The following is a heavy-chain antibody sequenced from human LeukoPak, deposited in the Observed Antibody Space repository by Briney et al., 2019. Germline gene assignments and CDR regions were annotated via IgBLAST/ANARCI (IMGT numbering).Heavy chain of an antibody. V-gene: IGHV4-61*02. CDR2: IYTSGST. Sequence: PSQTLSLTCTVSGGSISSSSYYWSWIRQPAGKGLEWIGRIYTSGSTNYNPSLKSRVTISVDTSKNQFSLKLSSVAAADTAVYYCASDNYDFWSGYPRLGYYYYYMDVWGKGTTVTVSS. D-gene: IGHD3-3*01. J-gene: IGHJ6*03. CDR3: ASDNYDFWSGYPRLGYYYYYMDV. CDR1: GGSISSSSYY.